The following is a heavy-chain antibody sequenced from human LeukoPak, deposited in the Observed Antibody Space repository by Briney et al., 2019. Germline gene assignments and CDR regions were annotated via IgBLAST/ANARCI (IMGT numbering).Heavy chain of an antibody. Sequence: GESLKISCKASGYRFTNYWIGWVRQMPGKGLEWMGIIYPDDSDTRYSPSFQGQVTISADKSVSIAYLQWSSLKASDTAMYYCARPNITSYYDSRGYDAFDGWGQGTMVIVSS. J-gene: IGHJ3*01. CDR2: IYPDDSDT. CDR1: GYRFTNYW. V-gene: IGHV5-51*01. CDR3: ARPNITSYYDSRGYDAFDG. D-gene: IGHD3-22*01.